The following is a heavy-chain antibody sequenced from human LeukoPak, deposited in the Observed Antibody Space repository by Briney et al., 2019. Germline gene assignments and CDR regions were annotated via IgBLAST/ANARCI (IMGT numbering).Heavy chain of an antibody. CDR2: INHSGST. Sequence: SETLSLTCAVYGGSFSDYYWSWIRQPPGKGLEWIGEINHSGSTNYNPSLKSRVTISVDTSKNQFSLKLSSVTAADTAVYCCVRGGHFDYWGQGTLVTVSS. V-gene: IGHV4-34*01. CDR1: GGSFSDYY. CDR3: VRGGHFDY. J-gene: IGHJ4*02.